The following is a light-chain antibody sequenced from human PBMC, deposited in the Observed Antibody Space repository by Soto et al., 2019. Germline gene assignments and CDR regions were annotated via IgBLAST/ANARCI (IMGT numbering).Light chain of an antibody. Sequence: QSVLTQPPSASGSPGESVTVSCTGASSDVGRYDYVSWYQQHPGKAPKLLIYGVTKRPSGVPDRFSGSKSGNTASLTISGLQAEDEADYYCCSYAGSYTWVFGSGTKVTVL. CDR1: SSDVGRYDY. V-gene: IGLV2-8*01. CDR2: GVT. J-gene: IGLJ1*01. CDR3: CSYAGSYTWV.